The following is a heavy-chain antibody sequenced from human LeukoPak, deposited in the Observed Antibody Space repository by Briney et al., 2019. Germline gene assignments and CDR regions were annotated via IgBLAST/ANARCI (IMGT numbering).Heavy chain of an antibody. J-gene: IGHJ4*02. CDR2: IVVGSGNT. Sequence: PVKVSCKASGFTFTSSTIQWVRQPRGQRLEWIGWIVVGSGNTNYAQKFQERVIITRDMSTTTVYMELSSLRSEDTAVYYRAGTPWFGELTLDYWGQGTLVTVSS. CDR1: GFTFTSST. CDR3: AGTPWFGELTLDY. V-gene: IGHV1-58*02. D-gene: IGHD3-10*01.